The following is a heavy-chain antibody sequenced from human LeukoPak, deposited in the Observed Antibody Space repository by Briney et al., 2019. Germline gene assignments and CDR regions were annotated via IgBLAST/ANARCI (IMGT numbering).Heavy chain of an antibody. CDR1: GGSVSSGSYY. CDR3: ARADSSGWNNWFDP. D-gene: IGHD6-19*01. Sequence: SETLSLTCTVSGGSVSSGSYYWSWIRQPPGKGLEWIGYIYYSGSTNYNPSLKSRVTISVDTSKNQFSLKLSSVTAADTAVYYCARADSSGWNNWFDPWGQGTLVTVSS. V-gene: IGHV4-61*01. J-gene: IGHJ5*02. CDR2: IYYSGST.